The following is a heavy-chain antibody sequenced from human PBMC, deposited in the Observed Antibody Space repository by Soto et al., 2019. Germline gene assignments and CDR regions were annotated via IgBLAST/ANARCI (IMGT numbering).Heavy chain of an antibody. CDR1: GDSVSSNSAA. V-gene: IGHV6-1*01. CDR3: ARDPTIFGAEAYYYYGMDV. D-gene: IGHD3-3*01. J-gene: IGHJ6*02. Sequence: SQTLSLTCAISGDSVSSNSAAWNWIRQSPSRGLEWLGRTYYRSKWYNDYAVSVESRITINPDTSKNQFSLQLNSVTPEDTAVYCCARDPTIFGAEAYYYYGMDVWGQGTTVTVSS. CDR2: TYYRSKWYN.